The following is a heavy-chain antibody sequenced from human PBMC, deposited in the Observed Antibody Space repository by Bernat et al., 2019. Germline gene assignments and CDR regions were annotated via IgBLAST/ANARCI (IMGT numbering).Heavy chain of an antibody. CDR3: ARGKKLWLGYYYYYGMDV. Sequence: QVQLVESGGGVVQPGRSLRLSCVASGFTFSSYAMHWVRQAPGKGLEWVAVISYDGSNKYYADSVKGRFTISRDNSKNTLYLQMNSLRAEDTAVYYCARGKKLWLGYYYYYGMDVWGQGTTVTVSS. CDR1: GFTFSSYA. V-gene: IGHV3-30-3*01. J-gene: IGHJ6*02. D-gene: IGHD5-18*01. CDR2: ISYDGSNK.